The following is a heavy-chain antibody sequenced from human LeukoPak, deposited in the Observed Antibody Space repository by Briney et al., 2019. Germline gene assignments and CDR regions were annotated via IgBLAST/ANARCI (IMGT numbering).Heavy chain of an antibody. CDR2: ISYDGSNK. J-gene: IGHJ4*02. Sequence: GGSLRLSCAASGFSFSTYTMNWVRQAPGKGLEWVAVISYDGSNKYYADSVKGRFTISRDNSKNTLYLQMNSLRAEDTAVYYCARDRSRVVITILDYWGQGTLVTVSS. CDR3: ARDRSRVVITILDY. D-gene: IGHD3-22*01. CDR1: GFSFSTYT. V-gene: IGHV3-30-3*01.